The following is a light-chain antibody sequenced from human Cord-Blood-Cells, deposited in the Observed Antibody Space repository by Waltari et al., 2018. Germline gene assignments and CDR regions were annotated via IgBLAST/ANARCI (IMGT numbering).Light chain of an antibody. V-gene: IGLV2-18*02. Sequence: QSALTQPPSVSGSPGQSVTISCTGTSSDVGSYNRLSWYQQPPGTAPKLMIYEVSNRPSGVPDRFSGSKSGNTASLTISGLQAEDEADYYCSSYTSSSTWVFGGGTKLTVL. J-gene: IGLJ3*02. CDR1: SSDVGSYNR. CDR3: SSYTSSSTWV. CDR2: EVS.